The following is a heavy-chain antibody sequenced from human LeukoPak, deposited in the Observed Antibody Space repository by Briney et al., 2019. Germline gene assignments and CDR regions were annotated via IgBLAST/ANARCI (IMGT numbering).Heavy chain of an antibody. J-gene: IGHJ4*02. D-gene: IGHD6-19*01. CDR1: GGSISSGDYY. V-gene: IGHV4-30-4*08. CDR3: AREGSTVAGTGPAYSDY. Sequence: PSETLSLXCTVSGGSISSGDYYWSWIRQPPGKGLEWIGYIYYSGSTYYNPSLKSRVTISVDTSKNQFSLKLSSVTAADTAVYYCAREGSTVAGTGPAYSDYWGQGTLVTVSS. CDR2: IYYSGST.